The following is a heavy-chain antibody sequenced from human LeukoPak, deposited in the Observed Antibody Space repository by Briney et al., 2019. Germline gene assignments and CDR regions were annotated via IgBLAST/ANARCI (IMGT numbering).Heavy chain of an antibody. D-gene: IGHD3-22*01. Sequence: PGGSLRLSCAASGFTFSSYSMNWVRQAPGKGLEWVSSISSSSSYIYYADSVKGRFTISRDNAKNSLYLQMNSLRAEDTAVYYCARGPYYYDSSGYDLDYWGQGTLVTVSS. CDR3: ARGPYYYDSSGYDLDY. CDR2: ISSSSSYI. J-gene: IGHJ4*02. CDR1: GFTFSSYS. V-gene: IGHV3-21*01.